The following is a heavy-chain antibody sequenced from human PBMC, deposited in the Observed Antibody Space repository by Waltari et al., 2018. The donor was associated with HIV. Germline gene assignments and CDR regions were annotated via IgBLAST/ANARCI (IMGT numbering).Heavy chain of an antibody. D-gene: IGHD2-8*01. J-gene: IGHJ6*02. V-gene: IGHV3-23*01. CDR1: GFTFSSYA. CDR3: AKELGYCTNGVCYTYYYYGMDV. Sequence: EVQLLESGGGLVQPGGSLRLSCAASGFTFSSYAMSWVRQAPGKGLEWVSAISGSGGSTYDAHSVKGRFTISRDKSKNTLYLQMISLRAEDTAVYYCAKELGYCTNGVCYTYYYYGMDVWGQGTTVTVSS. CDR2: ISGSGGST.